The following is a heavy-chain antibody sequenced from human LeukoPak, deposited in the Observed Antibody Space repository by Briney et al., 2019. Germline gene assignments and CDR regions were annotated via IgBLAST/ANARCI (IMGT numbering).Heavy chain of an antibody. CDR1: GGSIGSGGYY. CDR3: ASVSIAAAGENWFDP. J-gene: IGHJ5*02. V-gene: IGHV4-31*03. CDR2: IYYSGST. D-gene: IGHD6-13*01. Sequence: PSQTLSLTCTVSGGSIGSGGYYWSWIRQHPGKGLEWIGYIYYSGSTYYNPSLKSRVTISVDTSKNQFSLKLSSVTAADTAVYYCASVSIAAAGENWFDPWGQGTLVTVSS.